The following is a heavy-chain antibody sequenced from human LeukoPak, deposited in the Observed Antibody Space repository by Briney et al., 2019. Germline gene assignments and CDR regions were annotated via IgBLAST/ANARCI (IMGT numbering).Heavy chain of an antibody. CDR3: ARSAESSSWVEFDY. CDR1: GYTFSNYG. D-gene: IGHD6-13*01. Sequence: ASVKVSCKASGYTFSNYGISWVRQAPGQGLEWMGWINPNSGGTNYAQKFQGRGTMTRDTSISTAYMELSRLRSDDTAVYYCARSAESSSWVEFDYWGQGTLVTVSS. CDR2: INPNSGGT. V-gene: IGHV1-2*02. J-gene: IGHJ4*02.